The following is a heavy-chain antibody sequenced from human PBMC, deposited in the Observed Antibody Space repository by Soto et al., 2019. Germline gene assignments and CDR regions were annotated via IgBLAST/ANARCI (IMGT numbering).Heavy chain of an antibody. CDR1: GYSFTTYW. Sequence: GESLKISCKGSGYSFTTYWIGWVRQMPGKGLEWMGIIYPGESDTRYSPSFQGQVTVSADKSISTAYLQWSSLKASYTAMYYCARRAAQYYYDSSGYRSAFDIWGQGTMVTVSS. J-gene: IGHJ3*02. CDR3: ARRAAQYYYDSSGYRSAFDI. CDR2: IYPGESDT. D-gene: IGHD3-22*01. V-gene: IGHV5-51*01.